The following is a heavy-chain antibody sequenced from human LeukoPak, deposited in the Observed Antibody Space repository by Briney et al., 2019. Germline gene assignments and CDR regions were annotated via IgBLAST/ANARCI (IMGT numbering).Heavy chain of an antibody. CDR3: AAGGSWFDP. CDR2: IVAGSGST. CDR1: GFTFSNSA. V-gene: IGHV1-58*02. D-gene: IGHD3-10*01. J-gene: IGHJ5*02. Sequence: EASVKVSCKTSGFTFSNSAMQWVRQSRGQRLEWIGWIVAGSGSTNYAQKFQDRVTITRDMSTNTAYMELYSLRSEDTAVYYCAAGGSWFDPWGQGTLVTVSS.